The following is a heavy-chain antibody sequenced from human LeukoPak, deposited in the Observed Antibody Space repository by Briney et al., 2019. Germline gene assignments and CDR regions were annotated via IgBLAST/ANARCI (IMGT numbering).Heavy chain of an antibody. D-gene: IGHD3-22*01. Sequence: PGGSLRLSCAASGFTFSSYAMSWVRQASGKGLEWVSAISGSGGSTYYADSVKGRFTISRDNSKNTLYLQMNSLRAEDTAVYYCAKDGAYYYDSSGPRGYWGQGTLVTVSS. V-gene: IGHV3-23*01. CDR2: ISGSGGST. CDR3: AKDGAYYYDSSGPRGY. J-gene: IGHJ4*02. CDR1: GFTFSSYA.